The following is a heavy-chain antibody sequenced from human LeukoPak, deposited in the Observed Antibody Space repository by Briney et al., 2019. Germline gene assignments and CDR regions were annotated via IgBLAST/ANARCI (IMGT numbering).Heavy chain of an antibody. CDR1: GGSSSSSNW. CDR3: ARDGIQLDSYYGMAV. CDR2: IYHSGST. D-gene: IGHD5-18*01. Sequence: PSENLSRTCSVSGGSSSSSNWGRRVRQPPGEGLEWIGEIYHSGSTDYNPSLKSRVTISVAKSKNQFSLKLSSVTAADTAVCYCARDGIQLDSYYGMAVWGKGPTVTASS. V-gene: IGHV4-4*02. J-gene: IGHJ6*04.